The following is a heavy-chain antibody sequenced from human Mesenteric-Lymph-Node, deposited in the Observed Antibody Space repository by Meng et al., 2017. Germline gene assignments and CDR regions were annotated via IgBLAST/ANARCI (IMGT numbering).Heavy chain of an antibody. D-gene: IGHD1-26*01. Sequence: QVKLQESGPGLVKPSQTLSLTCTVSGGSISSGGYYWSWIRQHPGKGLEWIGDIDDSGSTNYNPSLNSRISISLDKSKNHFSLKVNSVTAADTAVYYCARGKQDAWELLAYWGQGALVTVSS. J-gene: IGHJ4*02. V-gene: IGHV4-31*03. CDR1: GGSISSGGYY. CDR2: IDDSGST. CDR3: ARGKQDAWELLAY.